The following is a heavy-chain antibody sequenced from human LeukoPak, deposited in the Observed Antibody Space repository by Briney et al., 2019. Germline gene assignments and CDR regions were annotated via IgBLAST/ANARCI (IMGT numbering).Heavy chain of an antibody. Sequence: SETLSLTCTVSGGSISSGSYYWSWIRQPAGKGLEWIGRIYTSGITKYNPSLKSRVTISVDTSKNQFSLKLISVTVADTAIYYCARRTFGGVIACWGQGTLVTVSS. CDR3: ARRTFGGVIAC. CDR2: IYTSGIT. J-gene: IGHJ4*02. V-gene: IGHV4-61*02. CDR1: GGSISSGSYY. D-gene: IGHD3-16*02.